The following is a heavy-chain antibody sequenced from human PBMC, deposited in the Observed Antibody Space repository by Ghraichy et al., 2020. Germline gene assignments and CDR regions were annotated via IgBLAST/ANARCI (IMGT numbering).Heavy chain of an antibody. CDR3: GRDGPDDSSGYTDD. D-gene: IGHD3-22*01. Sequence: SETLSLTCILSGGSISNYYWSWIRPPAGKGLEWIGRIFTSGSATYNPSLRSRVTMSVDMSQNQFSLKLTSLTAADTAVYYCGRDGPDDSSGYTDDWGRGTLVTVSS. J-gene: IGHJ4*02. V-gene: IGHV4-4*07. CDR1: GGSISNYY. CDR2: IFTSGSA.